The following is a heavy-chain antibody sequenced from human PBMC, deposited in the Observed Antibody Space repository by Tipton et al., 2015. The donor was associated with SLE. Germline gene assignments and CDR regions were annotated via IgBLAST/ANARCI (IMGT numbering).Heavy chain of an antibody. Sequence: SLRLSCAASGFYFSSYEINWVRQAPGKGLEWVSYIDSGSIIYYADSVKGRFIISRDNAKNSLYLQMDSLRGKDTAVYYCARVGAYGDYFDYWGQGTRVTVSS. J-gene: IGHJ4*02. CDR1: GFYFSSYE. V-gene: IGHV3-48*03. CDR3: ARVGAYGDYFDY. CDR2: IDSGSII. D-gene: IGHD4-17*01.